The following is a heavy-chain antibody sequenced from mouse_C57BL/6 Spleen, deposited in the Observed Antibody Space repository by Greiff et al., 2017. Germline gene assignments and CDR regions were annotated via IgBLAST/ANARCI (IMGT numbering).Heavy chain of an antibody. J-gene: IGHJ3*01. Sequence: EVMLVESGGGLVQPKGSLKLSCAASGFSFNTYAMNWVRQAPGKGLEWVARIRSKSNNYATYYADSVKDRFTISRDDSESMLYLQMNNLKTEDTAMYYCVRDYDYAFAYWGQGTLVTVSA. D-gene: IGHD2-4*01. CDR1: GFSFNTYA. V-gene: IGHV10-1*01. CDR2: IRSKSNNYAT. CDR3: VRDYDYAFAY.